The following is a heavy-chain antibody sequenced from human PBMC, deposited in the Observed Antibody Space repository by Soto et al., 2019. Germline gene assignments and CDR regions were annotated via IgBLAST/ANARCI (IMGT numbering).Heavy chain of an antibody. CDR2: IHPGDSDT. Sequence: PGESLKISCKGSGYSFTSYCIGWVRQLPEKGLEWMGIIHPGDSDTRYSPSFQGQVTISADKSISTAYLQWSSLKASDSAMYHCARVRREVVITATIDYHYYAMDVWGQGTTVTDS. V-gene: IGHV5-51*01. D-gene: IGHD2-15*01. J-gene: IGHJ6*02. CDR1: GYSFTSYC. CDR3: ARVRREVVITATIDYHYYAMDV.